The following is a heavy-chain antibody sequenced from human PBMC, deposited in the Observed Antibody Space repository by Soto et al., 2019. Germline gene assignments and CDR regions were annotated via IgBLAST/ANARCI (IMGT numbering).Heavy chain of an antibody. Sequence: PSETLSLTCTVSGGTISSWYWSWIRQPPGKGLEWIGYIYYSGSTNCNPSLKSRVTISVDTSKNQFSLKLSSVTAADTAVYYCARSHIVPRLFMYPYDYWGQGTLVTVSS. J-gene: IGHJ4*02. V-gene: IGHV4-59*08. D-gene: IGHD5-12*01. CDR1: GGTISSWY. CDR2: IYYSGST. CDR3: ARSHIVPRLFMYPYDY.